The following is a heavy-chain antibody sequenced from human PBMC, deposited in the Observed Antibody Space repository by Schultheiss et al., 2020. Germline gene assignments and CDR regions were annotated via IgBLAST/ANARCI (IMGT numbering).Heavy chain of an antibody. V-gene: IGHV3-74*01. Sequence: GGSLRLSCAASGFTFSSYWMHWVRQAPGKGLVWVSRINSDGSSTSYAESVKGRFTISRDNAKNTLYLQMNSLRAEDTAVYYCARGGVTMIVVDYYYYMDVWGKGTTVTVSS. CDR2: INSDGSST. CDR1: GFTFSSYW. CDR3: ARGGVTMIVVDYYYYMDV. J-gene: IGHJ6*03. D-gene: IGHD3-22*01.